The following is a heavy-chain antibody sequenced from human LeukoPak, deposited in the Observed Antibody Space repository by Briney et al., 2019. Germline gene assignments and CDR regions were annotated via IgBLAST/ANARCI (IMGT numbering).Heavy chain of an antibody. CDR2: IIPILGIA. Sequence: SVKVSCKASGGTFSSYTISWVRQAPGQGLVWMGRIIPILGIANYAQKFQGRVTITADKSTSTAYMELSSLRSEDTAVYYCARDCSSTSCYPGFDPWGQGTLVTVSS. J-gene: IGHJ5*02. CDR1: GGTFSSYT. CDR3: ARDCSSTSCYPGFDP. D-gene: IGHD2-2*01. V-gene: IGHV1-69*04.